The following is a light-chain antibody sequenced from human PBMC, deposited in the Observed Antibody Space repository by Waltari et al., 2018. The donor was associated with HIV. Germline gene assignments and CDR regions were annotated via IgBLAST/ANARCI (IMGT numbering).Light chain of an antibody. CDR2: GKN. J-gene: IGLJ1*01. Sequence: SSEVTQDPAVSVALGQTVKITCQGENLRTYYASWYQQKPGQAPVLVSYGKNKRPAEIPDLFSRSASRNTASLTITGAQAEDEADYYCKTRDRSGNLYVFGTGTTVTVL. CDR3: KTRDRSGNLYV. V-gene: IGLV3-19*01. CDR1: NLRTYY.